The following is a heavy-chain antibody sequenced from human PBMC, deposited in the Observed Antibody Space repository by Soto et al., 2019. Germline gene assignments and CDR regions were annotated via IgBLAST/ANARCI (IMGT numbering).Heavy chain of an antibody. CDR1: GYTFTSYG. D-gene: IGHD3-9*01. CDR3: ARVSGDILTGRFDY. Sequence: ASVKVSCKASGYTFTSYGISWVRQAPGQGLEWMGWISAYNGNTNYAQKLQGTVTMTTDTSTSTAYMELRSLRSDDTAVYYCARVSGDILTGRFDYWGQGTLVTVSS. J-gene: IGHJ4*02. V-gene: IGHV1-18*01. CDR2: ISAYNGNT.